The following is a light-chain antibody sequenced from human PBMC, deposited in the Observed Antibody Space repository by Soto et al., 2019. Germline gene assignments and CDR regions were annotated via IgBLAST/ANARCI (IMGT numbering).Light chain of an antibody. Sequence: EIVMTQSPATLSVSPGERATLSCRASQSVSSNLAWYQQKPGPAPRLLIYGASTRATGIPARFSGSGSGTEFTLTISSLQYEDFAVYYCQQYNNSPWTFGQGTKVEIK. CDR2: GAS. CDR3: QQYNNSPWT. V-gene: IGKV3-15*01. CDR1: QSVSSN. J-gene: IGKJ1*01.